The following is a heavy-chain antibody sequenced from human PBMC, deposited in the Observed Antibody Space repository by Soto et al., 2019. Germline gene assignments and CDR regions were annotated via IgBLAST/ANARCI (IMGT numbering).Heavy chain of an antibody. Sequence: GASVKVSCKASGYTFTSYGITWVRQATGQGLEWMGWMNPNSGNTGYAQKFQGRVTMTRNTSISTAYMELSSLRSEDTAVYYCARAGGYDFSDAFDIWGQGTMVTVSS. J-gene: IGHJ3*02. D-gene: IGHD5-12*01. CDR1: GYTFTSYG. V-gene: IGHV1-8*02. CDR2: MNPNSGNT. CDR3: ARAGGYDFSDAFDI.